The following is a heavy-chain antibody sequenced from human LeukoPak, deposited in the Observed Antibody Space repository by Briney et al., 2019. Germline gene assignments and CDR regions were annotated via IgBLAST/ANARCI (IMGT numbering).Heavy chain of an antibody. CDR3: ARQLYDYVWGSYRYPRDYFDY. D-gene: IGHD3-16*02. J-gene: IGHJ4*02. Sequence: SETLSLTCAVYGGSFSGYYWSWIRQPPGKGLEWIGEIKHSGSTNYNPSLKSRVTISVDTSKNQFSLKLSSVTAADTAVYYCARQLYDYVWGSYRYPRDYFDYWGQGTLVTVSS. V-gene: IGHV4-34*01. CDR2: IKHSGST. CDR1: GGSFSGYY.